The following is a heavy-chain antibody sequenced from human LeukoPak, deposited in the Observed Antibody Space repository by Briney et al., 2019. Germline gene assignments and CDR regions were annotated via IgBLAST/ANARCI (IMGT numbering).Heavy chain of an antibody. CDR3: ARGQGANWFDP. Sequence: GSLRLSCVGSGLTFSGFEMNWARQPPGKGLEWIGEINHSGSTNYNPSLKSRVTISVDTSKNQFSLKLSSVTAADTAVYYCARGQGANWFDPWGQGTLVTVSS. D-gene: IGHD3-16*01. CDR2: INHSGST. CDR1: GLTFSGFE. J-gene: IGHJ5*02. V-gene: IGHV4-34*01.